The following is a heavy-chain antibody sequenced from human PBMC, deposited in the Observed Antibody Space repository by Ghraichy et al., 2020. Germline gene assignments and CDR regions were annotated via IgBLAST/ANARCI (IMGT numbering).Heavy chain of an antibody. CDR2: IYTSGST. CDR1: GGSISSGSYY. Sequence: SLNISCTVSGGSISSGSYYWSWIRQPAGKGLEWIGRIYTSGSTNYNPSLKSRVTISVATSKNQFSLKLSSVTAADTAVYYCARGFGTHTLDYYYGMDVWGQGTTVTVSS. CDR3: ARGFGTHTLDYYYGMDV. V-gene: IGHV4-61*02. D-gene: IGHD3-10*01. J-gene: IGHJ6*02.